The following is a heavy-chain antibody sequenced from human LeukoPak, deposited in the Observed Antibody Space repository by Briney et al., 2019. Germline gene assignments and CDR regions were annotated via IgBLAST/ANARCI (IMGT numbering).Heavy chain of an antibody. Sequence: PSETLSLTCTVSGGSISSYYWSWIRQPPGKGLEWIGYIYYSGSTNYNPSLKSRVTISVDTSKNQFSLKLSSVTAADTAVYYCARVSGGWSRGDLWFDPWGQGTLVTVSS. CDR3: ARVSGGWSRGDLWFDP. V-gene: IGHV4-59*01. D-gene: IGHD6-19*01. J-gene: IGHJ5*02. CDR2: IYYSGST. CDR1: GGSISSYY.